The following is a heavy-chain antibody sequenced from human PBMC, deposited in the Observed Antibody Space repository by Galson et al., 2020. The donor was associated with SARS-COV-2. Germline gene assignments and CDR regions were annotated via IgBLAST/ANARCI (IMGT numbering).Heavy chain of an antibody. D-gene: IGHD2-21*02. CDR3: AKGGKCGGDCFAIADAFDI. CDR1: GFTFDDYA. J-gene: IGHJ3*02. CDR2: ISWNSGST. V-gene: IGHV3-9*03. Sequence: GGSLRLSCAASGFTFDDYAMHWVRQAPGKGLEWVSGISWNSGSTGYADSVKGRFTISRDNAKNSLYLQMNSLRAEDMALYYCAKGGKCGGDCFAIADAFDIWGQGTMVTVSS.